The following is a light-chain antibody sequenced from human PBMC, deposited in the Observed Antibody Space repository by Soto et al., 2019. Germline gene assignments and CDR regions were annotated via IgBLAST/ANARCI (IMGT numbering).Light chain of an antibody. CDR2: LDSDGSH. CDR3: QTWGTGIHVV. Sequence: QSVLTQSPSASASLGASVKLTCTLSSGHSSYAIAWHQQQPEKGPRYLMKLDSDGSHTKGDAIPDRFSGSSSGAERYLTISSLQSEDEADSYCQTWGTGIHVVFGGGTQLTVL. V-gene: IGLV4-69*01. CDR1: SGHSSYA. J-gene: IGLJ2*01.